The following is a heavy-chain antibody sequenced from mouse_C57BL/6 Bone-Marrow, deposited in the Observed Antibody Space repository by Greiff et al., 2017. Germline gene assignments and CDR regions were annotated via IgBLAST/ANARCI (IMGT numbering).Heavy chain of an antibody. CDR1: GYTFTDYY. CDR3: ARDGSSYGYFDV. V-gene: IGHV1-26*01. D-gene: IGHD1-1*01. J-gene: IGHJ1*03. CDR2: INPYNGGT. Sequence: EVQLQPSGPELVKPGASVKISCKASGYTFTDYYMNWVKQSPGKSLEWIGDINPYNGGTSYNQKFKGKATLTVDKSSSTAYMELRSLTSEDSAVYYGARDGSSYGYFDVWGTGTTVTVSS.